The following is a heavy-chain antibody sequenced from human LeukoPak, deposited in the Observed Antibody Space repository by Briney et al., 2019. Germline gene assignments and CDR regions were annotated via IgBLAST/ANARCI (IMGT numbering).Heavy chain of an antibody. D-gene: IGHD5-12*01. CDR2: IYYSGST. CDR1: GGSISSYY. Sequence: SETLSLTCTVSGGSISSYYWSWIRQPPGKGLEWIGYIYYSGSTNYNPSPKSRVTISVDTSKNQFSLKLSSVTAADTAVYYCARLPRGYSGYDSALDYWGQGTLVTVSS. V-gene: IGHV4-59*08. CDR3: ARLPRGYSGYDSALDY. J-gene: IGHJ4*02.